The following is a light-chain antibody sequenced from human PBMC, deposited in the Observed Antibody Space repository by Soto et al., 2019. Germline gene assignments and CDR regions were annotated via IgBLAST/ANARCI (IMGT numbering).Light chain of an antibody. J-gene: IGLJ2*01. Sequence: QSALTQPASVSGSPGQSITISCTGTSSDVGGYNYVSWYQQHPGKAPKLMIYEVSNGPSGVSNRFSGSKSGNTASLTISGLQAEDEADYYCSSYAGSNSVVFGGGTKVTVL. CDR3: SSYAGSNSVV. CDR2: EVS. CDR1: SSDVGGYNY. V-gene: IGLV2-14*01.